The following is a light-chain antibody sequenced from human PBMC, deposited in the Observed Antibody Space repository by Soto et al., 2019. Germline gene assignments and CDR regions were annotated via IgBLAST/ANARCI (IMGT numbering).Light chain of an antibody. CDR2: DVS. CDR3: SSYTSSSTLV. J-gene: IGLJ1*01. CDR1: SSDVGNYNY. V-gene: IGLV2-14*01. Sequence: QSALTQPASVSGSPGQSITISCTGTSSDVGNYNYGSWYQQHPGKAPKLMIYDVSNRPSGVSNRFSGSKSGNTASLTISGLQAEDEADYYCSSYTSSSTLVFGTGTKVTVL.